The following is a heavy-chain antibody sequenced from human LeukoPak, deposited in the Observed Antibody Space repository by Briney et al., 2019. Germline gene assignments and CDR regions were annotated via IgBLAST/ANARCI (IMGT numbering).Heavy chain of an antibody. CDR1: RFTFSNYW. CDR3: AKPRLVIQIFDY. CDR2: IDTDGSTT. J-gene: IGHJ4*02. Sequence: GGSLRLSCAASRFTFSNYWMHWVRQAPGKGLVWVSRIDTDGSTTRYADSVKGRFTISRDNSKNTLYLQMNSLRAEDTAVYYCAKPRLVIQIFDYWGQGTLVTVSS. D-gene: IGHD3-9*01. V-gene: IGHV3-74*01.